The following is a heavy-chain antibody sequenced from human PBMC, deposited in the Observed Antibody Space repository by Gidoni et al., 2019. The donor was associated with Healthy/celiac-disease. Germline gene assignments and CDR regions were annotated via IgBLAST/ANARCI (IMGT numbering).Heavy chain of an antibody. CDR2: IIPIFGTA. Sequence: QVQLVQSGAEVKKPGSSVKVSCKASGGTFSSYASSWVRQAPGQGLEWMGGIIPIFGTANYAQKYQGRVTITADKSTSTAYMELSSLRSEDTAVYYCARVGDTKQWWELPLDYWGQGTLVTVSS. J-gene: IGHJ4*02. CDR3: ARVGDTKQWWELPLDY. CDR1: GGTFSSYA. V-gene: IGHV1-69*06. D-gene: IGHD1-26*01.